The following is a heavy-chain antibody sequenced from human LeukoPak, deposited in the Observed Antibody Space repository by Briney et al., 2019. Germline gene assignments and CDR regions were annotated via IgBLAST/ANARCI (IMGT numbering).Heavy chain of an antibody. J-gene: IGHJ4*02. Sequence: ASVKVSCKTSGYTFTSYGISWVRQAPGQGLEWMGWIGAYNGNTNYAQKLQGRVTMTTDTSTSTAYMELRSLRSDDTAVYYCSRDRHSSGWEIIDYWGQGTLVTGSS. D-gene: IGHD6-19*01. V-gene: IGHV1-18*01. CDR3: SRDRHSSGWEIIDY. CDR1: GYTFTSYG. CDR2: IGAYNGNT.